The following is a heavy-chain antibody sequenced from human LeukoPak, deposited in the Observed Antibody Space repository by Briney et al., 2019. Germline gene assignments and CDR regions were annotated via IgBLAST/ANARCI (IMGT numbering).Heavy chain of an antibody. CDR1: GFTFSGSA. CDR3: AREKTADYDILTGYFNENWFDP. CDR2: IRSKANSYAT. D-gene: IGHD3-9*01. J-gene: IGHJ5*02. Sequence: GGSLRLSCAASGFTFSGSAMHWVRQASGKGLEWVGRIRSKANSYATAYAASVKGRFTISRDDSKNTAYLQMNSLKTEDTAVYYCAREKTADYDILTGYFNENWFDPWGQGTLVTVSS. V-gene: IGHV3-73*01.